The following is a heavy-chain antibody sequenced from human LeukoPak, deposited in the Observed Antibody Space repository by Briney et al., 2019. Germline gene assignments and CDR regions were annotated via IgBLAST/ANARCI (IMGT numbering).Heavy chain of an antibody. J-gene: IGHJ4*02. V-gene: IGHV1-24*01. CDR3: ATGRDPFYYDSSGYLFDY. CDR2: FDPEDGET. CDR1: GYTLTELS. D-gene: IGHD3-22*01. Sequence: ASVKVSCKVSGYTLTELSMHWVRQAPGKGLEWMGGFDPEDGETIYAQKFQGKVTMTEDTSTDTAYMELSSLRSKDTAVYYCATGRDPFYYDSSGYLFDYWSQGTLVTVSS.